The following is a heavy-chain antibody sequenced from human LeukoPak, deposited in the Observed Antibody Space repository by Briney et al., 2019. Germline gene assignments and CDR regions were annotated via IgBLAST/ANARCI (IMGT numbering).Heavy chain of an antibody. CDR3: AKGYSSSWDAFDI. D-gene: IGHD6-13*01. Sequence: PGGSLRLSCAASGFTFSSQAVGWVRQAPGKGLEWVSGISNSGDTHYADSVKGRFTTSRDNSKNTLYLQMNSLRAEDTAVYYCAKGYSSSWDAFDIWGQGTMVTVSS. V-gene: IGHV3-23*01. CDR2: ISNSGDT. CDR1: GFTFSSQA. J-gene: IGHJ3*02.